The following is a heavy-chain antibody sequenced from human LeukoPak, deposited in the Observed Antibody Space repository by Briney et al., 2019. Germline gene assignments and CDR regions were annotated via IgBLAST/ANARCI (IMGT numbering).Heavy chain of an antibody. J-gene: IGHJ4*02. Sequence: GGSLRLSCAASGFTFSDYYMSWIRQAPGKGLEWVSAISGGGGSTHYADSVKGRFTISRDNSKNTLYLQMNSLRADDTAVYYCAKFFDILTGYFDSWGQGTLVTVSS. CDR2: ISGGGGST. V-gene: IGHV3-23*01. CDR3: AKFFDILTGYFDS. D-gene: IGHD3-9*01. CDR1: GFTFSDYY.